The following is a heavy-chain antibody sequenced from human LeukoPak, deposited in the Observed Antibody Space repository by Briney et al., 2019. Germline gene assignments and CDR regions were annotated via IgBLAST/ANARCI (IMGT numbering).Heavy chain of an antibody. D-gene: IGHD3-3*01. J-gene: IGHJ4*02. CDR3: ATVHFGYFTF. Sequence: PGESLRLSCAASGFTVSNNYMSWVRQAPGKGLEWVSVIYSGGSTYYADSVKGRFTISRDSSRNTLFLQMNSLRAEDTAVYYCATVHFGYFTFWGQGTLVPVSS. V-gene: IGHV3-53*01. CDR1: GFTVSNNY. CDR2: IYSGGST.